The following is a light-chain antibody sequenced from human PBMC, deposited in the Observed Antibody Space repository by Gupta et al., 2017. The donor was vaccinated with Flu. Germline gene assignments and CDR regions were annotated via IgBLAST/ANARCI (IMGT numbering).Light chain of an antibody. CDR1: EKISIY. J-gene: IGKJ2*01. CDR3: HHADNTPYT. Sequence: PSSLSASVGDRVTITCRANEKISIYLNWYQQKPGKAPKLLIYTASRLKSGVPTRFSGSGSGTDFTLIINSRQPEDFASYHCHHADNTPYTFGQGTKVDIK. CDR2: TAS. V-gene: IGKV1-39*01.